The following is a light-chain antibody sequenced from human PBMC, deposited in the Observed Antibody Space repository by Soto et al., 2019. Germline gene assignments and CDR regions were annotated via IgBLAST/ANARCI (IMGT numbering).Light chain of an antibody. CDR3: SSYTSSSTYV. V-gene: IGLV2-14*01. Sequence: QSALTQPASVSGSPGQSITISCTGTSSDIGNHNYVSWYQQDPGKAPKLMIYDVSNRPSGVSNRFSGSKSGITASLTISGLQAEDEADYYCSSYTSSSTYVFGTGTKLTVL. CDR2: DVS. CDR1: SSDIGNHNY. J-gene: IGLJ1*01.